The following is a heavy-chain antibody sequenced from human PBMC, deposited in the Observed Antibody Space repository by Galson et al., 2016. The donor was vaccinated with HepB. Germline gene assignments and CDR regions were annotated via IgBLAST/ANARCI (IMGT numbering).Heavy chain of an antibody. CDR2: FKSKADGGTT. J-gene: IGHJ6*02. D-gene: IGHD2-15*01. CDR1: GFTFSNAW. CDR3: TTDHGYCSGGRCYYHGMHV. V-gene: IGHV3-15*01. Sequence: SLRLSCAASGFTFSNAWMSWVRQAPGKGPEWVGRFKSKADGGTTEYAAPVKGRFTISRDDSKNSMQLQMNSLKPEDTAVYYCTTDHGYCSGGRCYYHGMHVWGQGTTVTVSS.